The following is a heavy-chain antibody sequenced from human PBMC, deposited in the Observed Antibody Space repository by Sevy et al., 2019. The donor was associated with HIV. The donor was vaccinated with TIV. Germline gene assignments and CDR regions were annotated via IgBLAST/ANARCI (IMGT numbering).Heavy chain of an antibody. V-gene: IGHV3-30-3*01. D-gene: IGHD2-8*01. J-gene: IGHJ4*02. CDR3: ARVAVSYCTNDCYHRFDY. CDR2: ISYDGTYK. CDR1: GFSFSHYA. Sequence: GGSLRLSCAVSGFSFSHYAFHWVRQAPGKGLEWVSLISYDGTYKYCADSVKGRFTISRDNSKNTLYLQMNSLRGNDTAVYYCARVAVSYCTNDCYHRFDYWGPGALVTVS.